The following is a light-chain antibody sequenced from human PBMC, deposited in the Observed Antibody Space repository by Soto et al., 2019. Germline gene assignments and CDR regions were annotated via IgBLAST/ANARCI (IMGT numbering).Light chain of an antibody. V-gene: IGLV2-14*01. CDR1: SSDVGGYNF. CDR2: AVN. CDR3: SSYTSSSTRVV. J-gene: IGLJ2*01. Sequence: QSALTQPASVSGSPGQSITISCTGTSSDVGGYNFVSWYQQHPGKAPKLMIYAVNNRPSGVSNRFSGSKSGNTASLTISGLQAEDEADYYCSSYTSSSTRVVFGGGTKLTVL.